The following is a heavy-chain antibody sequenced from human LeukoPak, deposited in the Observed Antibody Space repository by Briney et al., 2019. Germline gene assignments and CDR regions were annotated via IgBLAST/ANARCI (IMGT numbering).Heavy chain of an antibody. J-gene: IGHJ6*04. CDR2: ISYDGSNK. D-gene: IGHD4-17*01. CDR3: AKDGEYYGDLNEPYYYYGMDV. V-gene: IGHV3-30*18. CDR1: GFTFSSYG. Sequence: GRSLRLSCAASGFTFSSYGMHWVRQAPGKGLEWVAVISYDGSNKYYADSVKGRFTIPRDNSKNTLYLQMNSLRAEDTAVYYCAKDGEYYGDLNEPYYYYGMDVWGKGTTVTVSS.